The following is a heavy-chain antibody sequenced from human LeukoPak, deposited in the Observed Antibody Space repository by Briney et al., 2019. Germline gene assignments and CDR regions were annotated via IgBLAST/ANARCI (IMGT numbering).Heavy chain of an antibody. V-gene: IGHV4-61*02. CDR3: ARDDGDYESFDY. CDR2: IYTSGST. CDR1: GGSISSGSYY. D-gene: IGHD4-17*01. Sequence: SETLSLTCTVSGGSISSGSYYWCWIRQPAGKGLEWIGRIYTSGSTNYNPSLKSRVTMSVDTSKNQFSLKLSSLTAADTAVYYCARDDGDYESFDYWGQGTLVTVSS. J-gene: IGHJ4*02.